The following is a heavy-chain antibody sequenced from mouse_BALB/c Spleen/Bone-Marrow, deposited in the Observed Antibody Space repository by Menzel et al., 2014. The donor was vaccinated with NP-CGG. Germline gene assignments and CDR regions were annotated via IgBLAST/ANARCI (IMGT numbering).Heavy chain of an antibody. D-gene: IGHD2-10*02. CDR1: GFTFSDSY. V-gene: IGHV7-1*02. J-gene: IGHJ3*01. Sequence: EVKLVESGGGLVQPGDSLILSCATSGFTFSDSYMEWVRQPPGKRLEWIAASRNKAKHYTTEYSASVKGRFIVSRDTSQSILYLQMNALRAEDTAIYYCARDVGYGNYFVYWGQGTLVTVSA. CDR2: SRNKAKHYTT. CDR3: ARDVGYGNYFVY.